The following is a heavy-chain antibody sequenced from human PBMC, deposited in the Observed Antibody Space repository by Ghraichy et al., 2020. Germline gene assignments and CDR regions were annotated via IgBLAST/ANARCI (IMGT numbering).Heavy chain of an antibody. J-gene: IGHJ4*02. Sequence: GESLNISCAASGFTFGNHAMHWFRQAPGQGLESVGVIRSNSYSGTTEYAASVKGRFTISRDDTKSIAYMQMNSLKNEDTAGYYCARHYDSRGFALDYWGQGTMVTVSS. CDR1: GFTFGNHA. V-gene: IGHV3-49*03. D-gene: IGHD3-22*01. CDR2: IRSNSYSGTT. CDR3: ARHYDSRGFALDY.